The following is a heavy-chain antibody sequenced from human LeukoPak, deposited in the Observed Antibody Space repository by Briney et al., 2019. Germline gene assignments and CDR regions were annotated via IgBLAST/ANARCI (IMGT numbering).Heavy chain of an antibody. D-gene: IGHD6-19*01. Sequence: EPGGSLRLSCAASGFTFSSYSMNWVRQAPGKGLEWVSSISSSSSYIYYADSVKGRFTISRDNAKNSLYLQMNSLRAEDTAVYYCARGSPIAVAGTDYWGQGTLVTVSS. J-gene: IGHJ4*02. CDR2: ISSSSSYI. V-gene: IGHV3-21*01. CDR1: GFTFSSYS. CDR3: ARGSPIAVAGTDY.